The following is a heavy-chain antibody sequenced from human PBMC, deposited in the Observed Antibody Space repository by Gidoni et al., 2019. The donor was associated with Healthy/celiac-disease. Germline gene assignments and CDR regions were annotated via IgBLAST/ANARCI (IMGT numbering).Heavy chain of an antibody. D-gene: IGHD3-22*01. CDR2: IYYSGST. J-gene: IGHJ2*01. Sequence: QVKLQESGPGLVKPSQTLSLPCTVSGGSISSGGYYWSWLRQHTGKGLEWIGYIYYSGSTYYNPSLKSRVTISVDTSKNQFSLKLSSVTAADTAVYYCARRTDRITMITGGSTQDWYFDLWGRGTLVTVSS. CDR3: ARRTDRITMITGGSTQDWYFDL. CDR1: GGSISSGGYY. V-gene: IGHV4-31*03.